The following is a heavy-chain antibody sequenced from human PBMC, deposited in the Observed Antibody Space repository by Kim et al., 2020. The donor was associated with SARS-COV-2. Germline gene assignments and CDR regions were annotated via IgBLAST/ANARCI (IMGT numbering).Heavy chain of an antibody. D-gene: IGHD4-17*01. J-gene: IGHJ5*02. CDR1: GFTFSDYY. CDR2: ISSSSSYT. V-gene: IGHV3-11*06. CDR3: ARAPLFEMTTVTTSWFDP. Sequence: GGSLRLSCAASGFTFSDYYMSWIRQAPGKGLEWVSYISSSSSYTNYADSVKGRFTISRDNAKNSLYLQMNSLRAEDTAVYYCARAPLFEMTTVTTSWFDPWGQGTLVTVSS.